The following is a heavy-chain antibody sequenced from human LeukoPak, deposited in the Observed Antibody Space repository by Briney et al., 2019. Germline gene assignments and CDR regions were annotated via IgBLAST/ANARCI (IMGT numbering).Heavy chain of an antibody. CDR2: IYTSGST. CDR1: GGSISSGSYY. V-gene: IGHV4-61*02. CDR3: ARDEGQLVGY. Sequence: SETLSLTCTVSGGSISSGSYYWSWIRQPAGKGLEWIGRIYTSGSTNYNPSLKSRVTISVDTSKNQFSLKLSSVTAADTAVYYCARDEGQLVGYWGQGTLVTVSS. J-gene: IGHJ4*02. D-gene: IGHD6-6*01.